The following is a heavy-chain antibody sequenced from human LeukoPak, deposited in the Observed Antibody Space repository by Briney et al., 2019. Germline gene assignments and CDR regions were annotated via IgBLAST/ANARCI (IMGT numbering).Heavy chain of an antibody. CDR1: GGSXSXYY. Sequence: SETLSLTCAVYGGSXSXYYWXWIXXXPGXXXXXIGXXNHSGSTNYNPSLXSRVTLSVDTSKNQFSLKLSSVTAADTAVYYCARTEVYCGGDCYSAIDYWGQGTLVTVSS. D-gene: IGHD2-21*02. CDR2: XNHSGST. J-gene: IGHJ4*02. CDR3: ARTEVYCGGDCYSAIDY. V-gene: IGHV4-34*01.